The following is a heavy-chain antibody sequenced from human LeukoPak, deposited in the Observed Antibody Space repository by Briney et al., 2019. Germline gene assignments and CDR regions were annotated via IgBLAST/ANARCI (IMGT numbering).Heavy chain of an antibody. Sequence: PSETLSLTCSVSGDSVTSYYWNWIRQPPGKGLEWIGYVSSDGTTNYTPSLRSRVIMSVDTANNHISLNLTSLTAADTAIYYCARFDCSGVDACYNRWGRGTLVTVSS. V-gene: IGHV4-59*08. CDR1: GDSVTSYY. CDR2: VSSDGTT. CDR3: ARFDCSGVDACYNR. J-gene: IGHJ4*02. D-gene: IGHD2-15*01.